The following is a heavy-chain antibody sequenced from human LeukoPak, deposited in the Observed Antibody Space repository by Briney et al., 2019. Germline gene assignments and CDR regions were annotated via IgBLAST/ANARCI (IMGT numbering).Heavy chain of an antibody. J-gene: IGHJ3*02. D-gene: IGHD6-19*01. CDR3: ARDLGGWYGRGAFDI. V-gene: IGHV3-23*01. CDR1: GFTFSSYA. Sequence: PGGSLRLSCAASGFTFSSYAMSWVRQAPGKGLEWVSAISGSGGSTYYADSVKGRFTISRDNSKNTLYLQMNSLRAEDTAVYYCARDLGGWYGRGAFDIWGQGTMVTVSS. CDR2: ISGSGGST.